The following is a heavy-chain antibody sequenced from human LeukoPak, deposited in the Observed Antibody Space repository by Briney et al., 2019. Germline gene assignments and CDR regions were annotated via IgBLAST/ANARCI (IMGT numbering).Heavy chain of an antibody. CDR1: GFTFNNYW. V-gene: IGHV3-74*01. Sequence: LSGGSLRLSCAASGFTFNNYWIHWVRQVPGKGLVWVSRINNDGSSASYVDSVKGRFTIPRDNAKNTLFLQMNSLRAEDTAVYYCARRGTGHGMDVWGQGTTVTVSS. J-gene: IGHJ6*02. CDR3: ARRGTGHGMDV. D-gene: IGHD1-1*01. CDR2: INNDGSSA.